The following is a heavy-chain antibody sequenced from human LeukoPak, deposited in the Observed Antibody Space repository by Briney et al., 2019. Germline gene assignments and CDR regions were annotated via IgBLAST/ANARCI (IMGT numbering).Heavy chain of an antibody. CDR3: ARDRWGYSYGGD. CDR2: INPSGGST. J-gene: IGHJ4*02. D-gene: IGHD5-18*01. Sequence: ASVKVSCKASGYTFTGYYMHWVRQAPGQGLEWMGIINPSGGSTSYAQKFQGRVTMTRDMSTSTVYMELSSLRSEDTAVYYCARDRWGYSYGGDWGQGTLVTVSS. V-gene: IGHV1-46*01. CDR1: GYTFTGYY.